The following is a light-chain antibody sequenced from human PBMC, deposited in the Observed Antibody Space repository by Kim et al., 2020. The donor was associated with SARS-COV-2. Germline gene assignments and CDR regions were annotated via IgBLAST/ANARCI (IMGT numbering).Light chain of an antibody. CDR3: QQSYSTPLT. CDR1: QSISSY. J-gene: IGKJ4*01. Sequence: ASVGDRVTITCRASQSISSYLNWFQQKPGKAPKLLIYAASILQSGVPSRFSGSESGTDFTLTISSLQPEDFSTYYCQQSYSTPLTFGGGTKVDIK. CDR2: AAS. V-gene: IGKV1-39*01.